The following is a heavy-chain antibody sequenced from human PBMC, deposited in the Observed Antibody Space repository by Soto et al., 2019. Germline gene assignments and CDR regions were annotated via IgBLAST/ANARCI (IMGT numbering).Heavy chain of an antibody. V-gene: IGHV4-39*01. J-gene: IGHJ4*02. CDR1: GVSISDTSYY. Sequence: QLQLQESGPGLVKPSETLSLTCNVSGVSISDTSYYWGWIRQPHGKGLEWIGTIYFNGNTFDKPSLKSRLTISVDTSKNQFSLRLTSVTAAYTAVYYCSRQGSYWGQGTLVAASS. CDR2: IYFNGNT. CDR3: SRQGSY.